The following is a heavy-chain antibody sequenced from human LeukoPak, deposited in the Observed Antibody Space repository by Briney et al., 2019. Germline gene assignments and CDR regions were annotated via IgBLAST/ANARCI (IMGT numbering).Heavy chain of an antibody. CDR2: ISNTGSVT. D-gene: IGHD4-23*01. V-gene: IGHV3-48*03. CDR3: TVVPMG. J-gene: IGHJ4*02. CDR1: GFTFSSYE. Sequence: PGGSLRLSCAGSGFTFSSYEMSWVRQAPGKGLEWVSYISNTGSVTYYADSVKGRFTISGDNARNSLFLQMNSLRAEDTGVYYCTVVPMGWGQGTLVTVSS.